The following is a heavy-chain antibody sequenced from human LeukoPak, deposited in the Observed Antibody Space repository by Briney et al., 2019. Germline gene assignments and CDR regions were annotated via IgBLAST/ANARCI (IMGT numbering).Heavy chain of an antibody. CDR1: GFTFSSYA. Sequence: GRSLRLSCAASGFTFSSYAMHWVRQAPGKGLEWVAVISYDGSNKYYADSVKGRFTISRDNSKNTLYLQMNSLRAEDTAVYYCAREQTYYDFWSGPGKWGQGTLVTVSS. CDR3: AREQTYYDFWSGPGK. CDR2: ISYDGSNK. V-gene: IGHV3-30-3*01. D-gene: IGHD3-3*01. J-gene: IGHJ4*02.